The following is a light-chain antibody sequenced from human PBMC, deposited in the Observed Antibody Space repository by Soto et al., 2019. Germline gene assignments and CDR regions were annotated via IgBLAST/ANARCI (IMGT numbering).Light chain of an antibody. Sequence: NFMLTQPHSVSESPGKTVTISCTRSSGSIGSNSVQWYQQRPGSAPTIVIYEDDQRPSGVPNRFAGSIDRSSNSASLTISGLQTEDEADYYCQSYDTHTVVFGGGTKLTVL. CDR3: QSYDTHTVV. CDR2: EDD. J-gene: IGLJ2*01. V-gene: IGLV6-57*04. CDR1: SGSIGSNS.